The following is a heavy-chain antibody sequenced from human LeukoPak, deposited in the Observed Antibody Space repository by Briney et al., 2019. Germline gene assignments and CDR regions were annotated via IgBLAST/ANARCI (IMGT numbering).Heavy chain of an antibody. V-gene: IGHV1-8*01. CDR2: MNPNSGNT. D-gene: IGHD6-13*01. CDR1: GYTFTSYD. CDR3: ARGGRAIKQQLEGNWFDP. Sequence: ASVKLSCTASGYTFTSYDINWVRQATGQGLEWMGWMNPNSGNTGYAQKFQGRVTMTRNTSITTAYMELSGLRSEDTAVYYCARGGRAIKQQLEGNWFDPWGQGTLVTVSS. J-gene: IGHJ5*02.